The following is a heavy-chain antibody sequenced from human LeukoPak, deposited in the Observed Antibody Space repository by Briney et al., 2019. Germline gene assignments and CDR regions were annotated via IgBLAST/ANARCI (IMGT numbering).Heavy chain of an antibody. J-gene: IGHJ4*02. CDR1: GGSISGYY. V-gene: IGHV4-59*12. CDR3: ARGGLPEY. D-gene: IGHD2-2*01. Sequence: SETLSLTCTVSGGSISGYYWSWIRQPPGKGLEWIGYIYYSGSTNYNPSLKSRVTISVDKSKNQFSLKLSSVTAADTAVYYCARGGLPEYWGQGTLVTVSS. CDR2: IYYSGST.